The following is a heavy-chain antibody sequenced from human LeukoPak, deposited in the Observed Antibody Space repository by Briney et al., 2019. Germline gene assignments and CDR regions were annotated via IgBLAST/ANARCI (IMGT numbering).Heavy chain of an antibody. V-gene: IGHV3-30-3*01. J-gene: IGHJ4*02. D-gene: IGHD3/OR15-3a*01. Sequence: GGSLRLSCAASGFTFSSYAMHWVRQAPGKGLEWVAVISYDGSNKYYVDSVKGRFTISRDNSKNTLYLQMNSLRAEDTAVYYCARELLGTGYYFDYWGQGTLVTVSS. CDR3: ARELLGTGYYFDY. CDR1: GFTFSSYA. CDR2: ISYDGSNK.